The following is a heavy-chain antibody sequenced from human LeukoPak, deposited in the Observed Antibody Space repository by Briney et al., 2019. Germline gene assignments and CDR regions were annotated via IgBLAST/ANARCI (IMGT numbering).Heavy chain of an antibody. CDR2: IWYDGSNK. D-gene: IGHD5-12*01. Sequence: GGSLRLSCAASGFTFSSYGMHWVSQAPGKGLEGVAVIWYDGSNKYYADSVKGRFTISRDNSKNTLYLQMSSLGAEDTAVYYCARGEKPYEPSPLVIWGQGTMVTVSS. V-gene: IGHV3-33*01. J-gene: IGHJ3*02. CDR3: ARGEKPYEPSPLVI. CDR1: GFTFSSYG.